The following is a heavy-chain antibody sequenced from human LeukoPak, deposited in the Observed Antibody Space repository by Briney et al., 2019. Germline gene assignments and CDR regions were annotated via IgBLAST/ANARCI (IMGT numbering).Heavy chain of an antibody. J-gene: IGHJ5*02. CDR2: INPSGGST. CDR3: ARGSVAGTNH. V-gene: IGHV1-46*03. CDR1: GYTLTSYY. Sequence: ASVKVSCKASGYTLTSYYMHWVRQAPGQGLEWMGIINPSGGSTSYAQKFHGRVTMTRDTSTSTVYMELSSLRSEETPVYYCARGSVAGTNHWGQETLLPVSS. D-gene: IGHD6-19*01.